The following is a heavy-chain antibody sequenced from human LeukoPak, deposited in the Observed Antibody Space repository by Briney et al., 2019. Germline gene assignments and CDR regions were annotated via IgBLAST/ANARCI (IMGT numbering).Heavy chain of an antibody. Sequence: GGSLRLSCAASGFTFSSYAMHWVRQAPGKGLEWVAVISYDGSNKYYADSVKGRFTTSRDNSKNTLYLQMNSLRAEDTAVYYCARTDSMDVWGKGTTVTVSS. CDR3: ARTDSMDV. J-gene: IGHJ6*04. CDR2: ISYDGSNK. CDR1: GFTFSSYA. V-gene: IGHV3-30*01.